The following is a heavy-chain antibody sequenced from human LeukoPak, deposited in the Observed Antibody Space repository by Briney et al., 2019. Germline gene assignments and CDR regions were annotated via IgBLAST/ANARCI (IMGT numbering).Heavy chain of an antibody. V-gene: IGHV1-69*13. CDR1: GGTFSSYA. D-gene: IGHD3-22*01. J-gene: IGHJ3*02. CDR2: IIPIFGTA. Sequence: GASVKVSCKASGGTFSSYAISWVRQAPGQGLEWMGGIIPIFGTANYAQKFQGRVTITADESTSTAYMELSSLRSEDTAVYYCAVSGDSSGYYLFDAFDIWGQGTMVTVSS. CDR3: AVSGDSSGYYLFDAFDI.